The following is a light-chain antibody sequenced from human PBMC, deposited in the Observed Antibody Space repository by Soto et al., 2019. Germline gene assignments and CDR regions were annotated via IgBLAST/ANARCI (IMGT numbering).Light chain of an antibody. V-gene: IGKV3-15*01. J-gene: IGKJ1*01. CDR2: GAS. Sequence: IGVSQSPATLSVSTGERATLSCRASQSVSSNLAWYQQKPGQAPRLLIYGASTRATGIPARFSGSGSGTEFTLTISSLQSEDFAVYYCQQYNNWPPERTFGQGTKVAIK. CDR3: QQYNNWPPERT. CDR1: QSVSSN.